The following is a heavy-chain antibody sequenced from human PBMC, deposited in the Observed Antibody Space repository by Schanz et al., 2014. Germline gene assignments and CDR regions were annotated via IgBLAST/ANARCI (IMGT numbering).Heavy chain of an antibody. Sequence: EVQLVESGGGLVQPGGSLRLSCTASGFTFSSYSMNWVRQAPGKGLEWVSAISGGGGTTYYTDSVRGRFTMSRDNSKNTLYRPMNSLRAEDTAVYYCARIGGSVFDYWAQGTLVTVSS. CDR2: ISGGGGTT. J-gene: IGHJ4*02. D-gene: IGHD3-10*01. V-gene: IGHV3-23*04. CDR3: ARIGGSVFDY. CDR1: GFTFSSYS.